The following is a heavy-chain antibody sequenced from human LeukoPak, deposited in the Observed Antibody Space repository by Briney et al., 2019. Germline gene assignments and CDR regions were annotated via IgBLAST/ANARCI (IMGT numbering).Heavy chain of an antibody. D-gene: IGHD1-26*01. CDR2: IYYSGST. J-gene: IGHJ4*02. CDR1: GGSISSGGYY. V-gene: IGHV4-31*03. Sequence: SETLSLTCTVSGGSISSGGYYWSWIRQHPGKGLEWIGYIYYSGSTYYNPSLKSRVTISVDTSKNQFSLKLNSVTAADTAVYFCVRDRLGETFEYWGQGTLVTVSS. CDR3: VRDRLGETFEY.